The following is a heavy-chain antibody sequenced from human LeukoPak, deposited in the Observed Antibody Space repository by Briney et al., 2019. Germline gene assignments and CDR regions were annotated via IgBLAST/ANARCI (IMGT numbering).Heavy chain of an antibody. Sequence: GGSLRLSCAASGFTFSNVWMSWVRQAPGKGLEWIGRIKSKTDGGTVDHAAPVKGRFTISRDDLKNTLYLEMSSLKTEDTAVYYCTKDHGSGSYYFDYWGQGTLVTVSS. CDR3: TKDHGSGSYYFDY. D-gene: IGHD3-10*01. CDR1: GFTFSNVW. CDR2: IKSKTDGGTV. J-gene: IGHJ4*02. V-gene: IGHV3-15*01.